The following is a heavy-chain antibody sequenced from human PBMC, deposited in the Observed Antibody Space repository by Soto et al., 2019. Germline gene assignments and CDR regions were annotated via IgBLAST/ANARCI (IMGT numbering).Heavy chain of an antibody. CDR2: ISYDGSNK. Sequence: GGSLRLSCAASGFTFSSYAMHWVRQAPGKGLEWVAVISYDGSNKYYADSVKGRFTISRDNSKNTLYLQMNSLRAEDTAVYYCARGRIEVVHYWGQGTLVTVSS. D-gene: IGHD6-19*01. CDR1: GFTFSSYA. J-gene: IGHJ4*02. CDR3: ARGRIEVVHY. V-gene: IGHV3-30-3*01.